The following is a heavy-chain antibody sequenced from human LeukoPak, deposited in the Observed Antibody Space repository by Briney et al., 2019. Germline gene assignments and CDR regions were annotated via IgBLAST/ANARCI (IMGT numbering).Heavy chain of an antibody. CDR1: GYTFTSYA. V-gene: IGHV1-3*01. CDR2: INAGNGNT. Sequence: ASVKVSCKASGYTFTSYAMHWVRQAPGQRLEWMGWINAGNGNTKYSQKFQGRVTITADESTSTAYMELSSLRSEDTAVYYCASSVVVPAATLYYYYYGMDVWGQGTTVTVSS. CDR3: ASSVVVPAATLYYYYYGMDV. J-gene: IGHJ6*02. D-gene: IGHD2-2*01.